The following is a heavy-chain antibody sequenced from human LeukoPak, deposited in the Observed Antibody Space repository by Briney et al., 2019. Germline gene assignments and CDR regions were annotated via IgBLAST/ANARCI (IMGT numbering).Heavy chain of an antibody. V-gene: IGHV1-2*02. CDR2: INPNSGGT. CDR3: ARGSLAAAGSFDY. D-gene: IGHD6-13*01. Sequence: GASVKVSSKASGYTFTGYYMHWVRQAPGQGLEWMGWINPNSGGTNYAQKFQGRVTMTRDTSISTAYMELSRLRSDDTAVYYCARGSLAAAGSFDYWGQGTLVTVSS. CDR1: GYTFTGYY. J-gene: IGHJ4*02.